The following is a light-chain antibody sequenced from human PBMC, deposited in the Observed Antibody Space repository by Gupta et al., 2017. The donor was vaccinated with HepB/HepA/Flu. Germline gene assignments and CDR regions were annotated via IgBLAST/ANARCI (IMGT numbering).Light chain of an antibody. V-gene: IGLV2-14*03. J-gene: IGLJ1*01. CDR1: SSDVGGYNY. CDR2: DVS. CDR3: SSFTSSSTLYV. Sequence: QSALTQPASVSGSPGQSITISCTGTSSDVGGYNYVSWYQQHPGKAPKLMIYDVSNRTSGVSNRFSGSKSGNTASLTISGLQAEDEADYYCSSFTSSSTLYVFGTGTKVTVL.